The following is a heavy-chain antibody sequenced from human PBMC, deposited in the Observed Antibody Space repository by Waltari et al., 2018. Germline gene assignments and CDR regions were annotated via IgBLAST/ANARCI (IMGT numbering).Heavy chain of an antibody. J-gene: IGHJ4*02. CDR2: IYYSGST. CDR1: GGSISSHY. Sequence: QVQLQESGPGLVKPSETLSLTCTVSGGSISSHYWSWIRQPPGKGLEWIGYIYYSGSTNYNPSLKNRVTISVDTSKNQFSLKLSSVTAADTAVYYCARVRAGSSGWPTDYWGQGTLVTVSS. D-gene: IGHD6-19*01. CDR3: ARVRAGSSGWPTDY. V-gene: IGHV4-59*11.